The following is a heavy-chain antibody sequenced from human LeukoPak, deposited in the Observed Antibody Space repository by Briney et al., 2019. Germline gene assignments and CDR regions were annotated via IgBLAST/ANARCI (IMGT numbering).Heavy chain of an antibody. CDR1: GFTFSSYW. CDR3: ARADDDCSSTSCPTYYYYYYYMDV. CDR2: IKQDGSEK. Sequence: TGGSLRLSCAASGFTFSSYWMSWVRQAPGKGLEWVANIKQDGSEKYYVDSVKGRFTISRDNAKNSLYLQMNSLRAEDTAVYYCARADDDCSSTSCPTYYYYYYYMDVWGKGTTVTVSS. J-gene: IGHJ6*03. D-gene: IGHD2-2*01. V-gene: IGHV3-7*01.